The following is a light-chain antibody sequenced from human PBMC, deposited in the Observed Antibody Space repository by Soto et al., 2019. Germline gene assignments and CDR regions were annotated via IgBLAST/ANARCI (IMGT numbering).Light chain of an antibody. Sequence: SYELTQPPSVSVSPGQTASITCSGDKLGNRYACWYQQKPGQSPVLVMYQDNKRPSGIPERFSGSNSGNTATLTISGTQAMDEADYCCQAWDSSTAVFGGGTKLTVL. CDR2: QDN. V-gene: IGLV3-1*01. CDR1: KLGNRY. CDR3: QAWDSSTAV. J-gene: IGLJ2*01.